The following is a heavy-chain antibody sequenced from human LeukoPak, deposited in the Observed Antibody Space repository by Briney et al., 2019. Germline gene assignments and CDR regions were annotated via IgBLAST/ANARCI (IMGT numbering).Heavy chain of an antibody. J-gene: IGHJ4*02. V-gene: IGHV4-4*02. CDR1: GGSISSSNW. D-gene: IGHD2-15*01. CDR2: IYHSGST. Sequence: PSGTLSLTRAVSGGSISSSNWWSWVRQPPGKGLEWIGEIYHSGSTNYNPSLKSRVTISVDKSKNQFSLKLSSVTAADTAVYYCARDLEESVDCSGGSCYPVWGQGTLVTVSS. CDR3: ARDLEESVDCSGGSCYPV.